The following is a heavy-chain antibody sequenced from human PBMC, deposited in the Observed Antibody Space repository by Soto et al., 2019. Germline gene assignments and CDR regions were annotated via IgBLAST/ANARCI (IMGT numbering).Heavy chain of an antibody. CDR1: GLTFSSHV. D-gene: IGHD2-15*01. CDR3: VGGQNYFAY. Sequence: GRSLRLSCAAAGLTFSSHVMTRVRQTPGKGLEWVSGISASGDTTYYADSVRGRFTISRDSSENTVFLQMNSLRSEDTAVYYCVGGQNYFAYWGQGTLVTVSS. V-gene: IGHV3-23*01. J-gene: IGHJ4*02. CDR2: ISASGDTT.